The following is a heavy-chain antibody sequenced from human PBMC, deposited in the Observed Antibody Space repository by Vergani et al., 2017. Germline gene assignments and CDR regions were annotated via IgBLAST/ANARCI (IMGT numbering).Heavy chain of an antibody. CDR2: IYSGGST. J-gene: IGHJ4*02. CDR3: ARVDLGYCRGGSCSYYFDY. D-gene: IGHD2-15*01. V-gene: IGHV3-53*01. Sequence: EVPVVESGGGLIQPGGSLRLSCEASGFTVSSNYMSWVRQAPGKGLEWVSVIYSGGSTYYADSVKGRFTISRDNLKNTLYLQMNSLRAEDTAVYYCARVDLGYCRGGSCSYYFDYWGQGTLVTVSS. CDR1: GFTVSSNY.